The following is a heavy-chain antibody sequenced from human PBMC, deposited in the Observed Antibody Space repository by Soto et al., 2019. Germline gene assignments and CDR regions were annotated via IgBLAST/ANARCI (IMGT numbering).Heavy chain of an antibody. D-gene: IGHD6-6*01. CDR3: ARGGELAARQAHYYGMDV. V-gene: IGHV1-2*02. CDR1: GYTFTGYY. CDR2: INPNSGGT. J-gene: IGHJ6*02. Sequence: VQLVQSGAEVKKPGASVKVSCKASGYTFTGYYMHWVRQAPGQGLEWMGWINPNSGGTNYAQKFQGRVTMTRDTSISTAYMELSRLRSDDTAVYYCARGGELAARQAHYYGMDVWGQGTTVTVSS.